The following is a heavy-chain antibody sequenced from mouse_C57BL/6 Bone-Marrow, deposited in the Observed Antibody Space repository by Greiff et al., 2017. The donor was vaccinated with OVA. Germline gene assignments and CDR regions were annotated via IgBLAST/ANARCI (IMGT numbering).Heavy chain of an antibody. Sequence: VKLQQSGAELARPGASVKLSCKASGYTFTSYGISWVKQRTGQGLEWIGEIYPRSGNTYYNEKFKGKATLTADKSSSTAYMELRSLTSEDSAVYVCGYGKGRNYWGQGTTLTVSS. V-gene: IGHV1-81*01. CDR3: GYGKGRNY. D-gene: IGHD2-10*02. CDR2: IYPRSGNT. CDR1: GYTFTSYG. J-gene: IGHJ2*01.